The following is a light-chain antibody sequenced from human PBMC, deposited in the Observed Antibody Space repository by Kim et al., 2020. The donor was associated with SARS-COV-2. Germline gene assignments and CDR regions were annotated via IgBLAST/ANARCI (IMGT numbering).Light chain of an antibody. CDR2: DAS. J-gene: IGKJ2*01. V-gene: IGKV3-11*01. CDR3: QQRSNWPPYT. Sequence: FCPGKRAPPSCRASQSVSSYVAWYQQKPGQAPRLLIYDASNRATGIPARFSGSGSGTDFTLTISSLEPEDFAVYYCQQRSNWPPYTFGQGTKLEI. CDR1: QSVSSY.